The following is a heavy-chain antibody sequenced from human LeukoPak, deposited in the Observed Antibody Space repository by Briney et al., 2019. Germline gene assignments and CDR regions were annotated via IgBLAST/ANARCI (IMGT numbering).Heavy chain of an antibody. Sequence: ASVKVSCKASGYTFTSYDINWVRQAPGQGLEWMGWMNPNSGNTGYAQKFQGRVTMTRNTSISTAYMELSSLRSEDTAVYYCARGRPSSGWPDAFDIWGQGTMVTVSS. CDR2: MNPNSGNT. D-gene: IGHD6-19*01. J-gene: IGHJ3*02. V-gene: IGHV1-8*01. CDR3: ARGRPSSGWPDAFDI. CDR1: GYTFTSYD.